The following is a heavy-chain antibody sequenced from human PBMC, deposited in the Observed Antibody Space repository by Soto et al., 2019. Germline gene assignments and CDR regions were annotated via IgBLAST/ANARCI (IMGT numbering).Heavy chain of an antibody. D-gene: IGHD5-18*01. CDR2: ISYDGSNK. Sequence: QVQLVESGGGVVQPGRSLRLSCAASGFTFSSYAMHWVRQAPGKGLEWVAVISYDGSNKYYADSVKGRFTISRDNSKNTLYLQMNSLRAEDTAVYYCARWETAMVGDYWGQGTLVTVSS. V-gene: IGHV3-30-3*01. J-gene: IGHJ4*02. CDR3: ARWETAMVGDY. CDR1: GFTFSSYA.